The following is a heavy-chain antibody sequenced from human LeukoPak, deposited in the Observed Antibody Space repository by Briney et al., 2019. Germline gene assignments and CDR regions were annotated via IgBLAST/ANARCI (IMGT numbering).Heavy chain of an antibody. CDR2: ISSSSSTI. CDR3: AKRQYSSSWYVAFDI. D-gene: IGHD6-13*01. J-gene: IGHJ3*02. CDR1: GFTFSSYS. V-gene: IGHV3-48*01. Sequence: GGSLRLSCAASGFTFSSYSMNWVRQAPGKGLEWVSYISSSSSTIYYADSVKGRFTISRDNSKNTLYLQMNSLRAEDTAVYYCAKRQYSSSWYVAFDIWGQGTMVTVSS.